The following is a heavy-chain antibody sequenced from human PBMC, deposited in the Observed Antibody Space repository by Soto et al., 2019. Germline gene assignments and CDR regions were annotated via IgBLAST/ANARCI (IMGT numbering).Heavy chain of an antibody. J-gene: IGHJ6*02. CDR1: GYTCTVYY. V-gene: IGHV1-2*04. Sequence: ASVKVSCKASGYTCTVYYMHCVLQSPVQWLDWMGWINPNSGGTNYAQKFQGWVTMTRDTSISTAYMELSRLRSDDTAVYYCARAFTSAGYSSQGDYYYGMDVWGQGTTVTVSS. D-gene: IGHD6-13*01. CDR3: ARAFTSAGYSSQGDYYYGMDV. CDR2: INPNSGGT.